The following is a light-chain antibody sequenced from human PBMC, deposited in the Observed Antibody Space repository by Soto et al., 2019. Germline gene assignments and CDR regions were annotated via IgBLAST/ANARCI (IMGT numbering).Light chain of an antibody. Sequence: IVLTQSPATLSLSPGERATLSCRASQSVSSSYLSWYQQKPGQAPRLLIYGASTRATGIPARFSGSGSGTDFTLTISSLQPEDFAVYYCQQDYNLPGTFGQGTKV. CDR3: QQDYNLPGT. CDR2: GAS. J-gene: IGKJ1*01. V-gene: IGKV3D-7*01. CDR1: QSVSSSY.